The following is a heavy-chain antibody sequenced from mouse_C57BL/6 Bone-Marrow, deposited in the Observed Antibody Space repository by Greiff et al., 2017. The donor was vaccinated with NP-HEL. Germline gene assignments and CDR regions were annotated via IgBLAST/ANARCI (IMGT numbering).Heavy chain of an antibody. D-gene: IGHD2-3*01. J-gene: IGHJ1*03. CDR1: GFTFTDYY. V-gene: IGHV7-3*01. CDR2: IRTKANGYTT. CDR3: ASTGYYPSYWYFDV. Sequence: EVKLVESGGGLVQPGGSLSLSCAASGFTFTDYYMSWVRQPPGKALEWLGFIRTKANGYTTEYSASVKGRFTISRDNSQSILYLLMNALRAEDSATYYCASTGYYPSYWYFDVWGTGTTVTVSS.